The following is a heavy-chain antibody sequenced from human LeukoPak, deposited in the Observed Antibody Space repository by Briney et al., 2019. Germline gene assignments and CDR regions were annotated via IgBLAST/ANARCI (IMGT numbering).Heavy chain of an antibody. CDR1: GFTFSSYA. V-gene: IGHV3-23*01. CDR2: ISGSGGST. J-gene: IGHJ4*02. D-gene: IGHD3-3*02. CDR3: AKDRIFGVVISSLKWSLPEGGSDY. Sequence: SGGSLRLSCAASGFTFSSYAMSWVRQAPGKGLEWVSAISGSGGSTYYADSVKGRFTISRDNSKNTLYLQMNSLRAEDTAVYYCAKDRIFGVVISSLKWSLPEGGSDYWGQGTLVTVSS.